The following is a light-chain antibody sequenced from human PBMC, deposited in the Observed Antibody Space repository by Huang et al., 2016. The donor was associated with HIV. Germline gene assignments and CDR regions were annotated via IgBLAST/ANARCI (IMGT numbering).Light chain of an antibody. J-gene: IGKJ5*01. CDR1: ESVSSS. Sequence: EIVMTQSPDTLSVFPGERVTLSCRASESVSSSLAWYQHKSGQAPRLLIYDASTRATGIPARFSGSGSGTEFTLTINSLLSEDFAVYYCQQYNDWPPITFGQGTRLDMK. CDR2: DAS. V-gene: IGKV3-15*01. CDR3: QQYNDWPPIT.